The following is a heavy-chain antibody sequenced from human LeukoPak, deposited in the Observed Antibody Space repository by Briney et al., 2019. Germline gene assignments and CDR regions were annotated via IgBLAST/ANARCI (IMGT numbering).Heavy chain of an antibody. CDR1: GFTFSSYG. J-gene: IGHJ4*02. Sequence: GRSLRLSCAASGFTFSSYGMHWVRQAPGKGLEWVAVISYDGSNKYYADSVKGRFTISRDNSKNTLYLQMNSLRADDTAVYYCAKRGAIPAAVGLYYFDYWGQGALVTVSS. V-gene: IGHV3-30*18. CDR2: ISYDGSNK. D-gene: IGHD6-13*01. CDR3: AKRGAIPAAVGLYYFDY.